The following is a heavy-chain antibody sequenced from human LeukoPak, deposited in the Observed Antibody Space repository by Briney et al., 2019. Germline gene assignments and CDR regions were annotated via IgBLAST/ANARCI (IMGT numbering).Heavy chain of an antibody. V-gene: IGHV3-49*03. Sequence: GGSLRLSCTASGFTFGDYAMSWFRQAPGKGLEWVGFIRSKAYGGTTEYAASVKGRFTISRDDSKSIAYLQMNSLKTEDTAVYYCTRGILSYNNSPNHSNGWRVPAGRFDPWGQGTLVTVSS. D-gene: IGHD3-10*01. CDR3: TRGILSYNNSPNHSNGWRVPAGRFDP. CDR1: GFTFGDYA. CDR2: IRSKAYGGTT. J-gene: IGHJ5*02.